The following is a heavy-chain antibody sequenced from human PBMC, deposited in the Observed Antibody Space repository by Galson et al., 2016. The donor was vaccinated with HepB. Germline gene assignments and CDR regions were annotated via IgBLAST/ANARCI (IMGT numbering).Heavy chain of an antibody. CDR3: ARGEVGITAAARAFDY. J-gene: IGHJ4*02. CDR2: IIPIFATA. V-gene: IGHV1-69*01. CDR1: GGTFSTYD. D-gene: IGHD6-13*01. Sequence: CKVSGGTFSTYDISWVRQAPGQGLEWMGGIIPIFATATYTQKFQGRVTITADESTSIVYMELSSLKSEDTAIYYCARGEVGITAAARAFDYWGQGTLVTVSS.